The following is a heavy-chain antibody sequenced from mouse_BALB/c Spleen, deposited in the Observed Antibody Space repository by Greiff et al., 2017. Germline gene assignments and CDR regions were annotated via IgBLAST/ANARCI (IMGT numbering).Heavy chain of an antibody. D-gene: IGHD4-1*01. CDR1: GYAFTNYL. CDR2: INPGSGGT. Sequence: QVQLQQSGAELVRPGTSVKVSCKASGYAFTNYLIEWVKQRPGQGLEWIGVINPGSGGTNYNEKFKGKATLTADKSSSTAYMQLSSLTSDDSAVYFCARSDWDGFADWGQGTLVTVSA. V-gene: IGHV1-54*01. J-gene: IGHJ3*01. CDR3: ARSDWDGFAD.